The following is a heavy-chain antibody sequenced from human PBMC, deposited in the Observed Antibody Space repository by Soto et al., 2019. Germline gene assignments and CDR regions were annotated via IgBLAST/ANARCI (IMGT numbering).Heavy chain of an antibody. CDR3: ARRQGSSPGDYYYGMDG. Sequence: PSETLSPTCTVSGGSIGSSSYYWGWIRQPTGKGLEWIGSIYYSGRTYYNPSLKSRVTISVDTSKNQFSLKLSSVTAADTAVYYCARRQGSSPGDYYYGMDGWGQGTTVT. D-gene: IGHD6-6*01. CDR1: GGSIGSSSYY. CDR2: IYYSGRT. V-gene: IGHV4-39*01. J-gene: IGHJ6*02.